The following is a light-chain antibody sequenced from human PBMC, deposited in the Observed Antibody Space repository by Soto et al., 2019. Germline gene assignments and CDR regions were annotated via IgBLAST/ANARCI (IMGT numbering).Light chain of an antibody. Sequence: SALTQAASGSGAPGQAISISCTGASSDVDGYNYVSWFQQYPGKAPKLMIYDVTKRPSGVSGRFSASMSGSTASLTISGLQAEDEADYYCCSYSSMTYVFGTGTKVTVL. CDR3: CSYSSMTYV. CDR2: DVT. V-gene: IGLV2-14*03. J-gene: IGLJ1*01. CDR1: SSDVDGYNY.